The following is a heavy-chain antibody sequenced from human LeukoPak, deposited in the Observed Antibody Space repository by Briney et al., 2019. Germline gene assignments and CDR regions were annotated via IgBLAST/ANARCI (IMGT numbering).Heavy chain of an antibody. D-gene: IGHD4-17*01. V-gene: IGHV4-59*11. CDR1: DDSFSSHY. J-gene: IGHJ3*02. Sequence: SETLSLTCTVSDDSFSSHYWSWIRQPPGKGLEWIGYISYIGSTNYNPSLKSRVTISIDTSKNQFSLKLISVTAADTAVYYCARDLVTVTKGFDIWGQGTMVSVSS. CDR3: ARDLVTVTKGFDI. CDR2: ISYIGST.